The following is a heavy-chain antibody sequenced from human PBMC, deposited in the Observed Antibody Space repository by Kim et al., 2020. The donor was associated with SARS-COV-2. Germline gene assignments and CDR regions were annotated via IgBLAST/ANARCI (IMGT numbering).Heavy chain of an antibody. J-gene: IGHJ4*02. CDR1: GFTFSDYY. CDR3: ARVWGYAHNCSGGSCYSGGLVVLQEFDY. D-gene: IGHD2-15*01. Sequence: GGSLRLSCAASGFTFSDYYMSWIRQAPGKGLEWVSYISSSSSYTNYADSVKGRFTISRDNAKNSLYLQMNSLRAEDTAVYYCARVWGYAHNCSGGSCYSGGLVVLQEFDYWGQGTLVTVSS. CDR2: ISSSSSYT. V-gene: IGHV3-11*05.